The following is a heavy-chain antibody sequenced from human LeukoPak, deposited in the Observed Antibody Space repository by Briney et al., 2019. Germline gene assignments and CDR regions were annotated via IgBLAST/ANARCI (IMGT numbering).Heavy chain of an antibody. D-gene: IGHD2-2*01. Sequence: SETLSLTCTVSGGSISSYYWSWIRQPPGKGLEWVGYIYYSGSTNYNPSLKSRVTISVDTSKNQFSLKLSSVTAADTAVYYCARQGSPANWFDPWGQGTLVTVSS. CDR3: ARQGSPANWFDP. CDR1: GGSISSYY. CDR2: IYYSGST. V-gene: IGHV4-59*08. J-gene: IGHJ5*02.